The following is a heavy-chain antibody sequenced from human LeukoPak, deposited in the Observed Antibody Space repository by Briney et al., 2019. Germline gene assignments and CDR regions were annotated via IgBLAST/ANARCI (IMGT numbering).Heavy chain of an antibody. CDR3: ARARFDYYDTSGYYRPREYYYYYYYMDV. V-gene: IGHV4-59*01. Sequence: SETLSLTCTVPGGSIINLYWNWVRQPPGKGLGWHRHIYYSVSTYTNPSLKSRVTISIDTSKNQFSLKLSSVTAADTAVYYCARARFDYYDTSGYYRPREYYYYYYYMDVWGKGTTVTISS. J-gene: IGHJ6*03. CDR1: GGSIINLY. D-gene: IGHD3-22*01. CDR2: IYYSVST.